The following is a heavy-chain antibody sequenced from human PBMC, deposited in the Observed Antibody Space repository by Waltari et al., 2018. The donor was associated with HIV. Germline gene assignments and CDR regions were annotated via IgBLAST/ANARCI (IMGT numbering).Heavy chain of an antibody. V-gene: IGHV4-39*07. CDR2: SYYGGSS. Sequence: QLQLQESGPGLVKPSETLSLICTVSGGPISSSSYYWGGIRQPPGKGLEWIGSSYYGGSSYYNPSLKSRVTISVDTSKNQFSLKLSSVTAADTAVYYCARDRRTVTTGHWGQGTLVTVSS. CDR1: GGPISSSSYY. J-gene: IGHJ4*02. CDR3: ARDRRTVTTGH. D-gene: IGHD4-17*01.